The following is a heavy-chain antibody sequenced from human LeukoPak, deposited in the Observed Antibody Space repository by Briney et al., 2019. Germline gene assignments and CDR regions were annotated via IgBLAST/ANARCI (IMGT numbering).Heavy chain of an antibody. CDR1: GFTFNNAW. J-gene: IGHJ4*02. CDR2: ISYDGSNK. V-gene: IGHV3-30-3*01. D-gene: IGHD6-13*01. Sequence: GGSLRLSCTASGFTFNNAWMNWVRQAPGKGLEWVAVISYDGSNKYYADSVKGRFTISRDNSKNTLYLQMNSLRAEDTAVYYCARESGIAAAGGFDYWGQGTLVTVSS. CDR3: ARESGIAAAGGFDY.